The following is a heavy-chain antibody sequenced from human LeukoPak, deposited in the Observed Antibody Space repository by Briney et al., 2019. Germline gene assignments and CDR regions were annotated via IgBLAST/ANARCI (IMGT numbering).Heavy chain of an antibody. CDR1: GFTFSSYS. CDR3: ARDPSSSGWYYFDY. D-gene: IGHD6-19*01. CDR2: ISYDGSNK. Sequence: GGSLRLSCAASGFTFSSYSMNWVRQAPGKGLEWVAVISYDGSNKYYADSVKGRFTISRDNSKNTLYLQMNSLRAEDTTVYYCARDPSSSGWYYFDYWGQGTLVTVSS. V-gene: IGHV3-30*03. J-gene: IGHJ4*02.